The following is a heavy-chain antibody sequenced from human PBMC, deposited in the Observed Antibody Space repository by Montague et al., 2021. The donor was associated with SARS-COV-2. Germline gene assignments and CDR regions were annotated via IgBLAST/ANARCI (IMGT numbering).Heavy chain of an antibody. D-gene: IGHD3-10*01. Sequence: SETLSLTCAVYGGSFSGYYWSWSRQPPGKGLEWIGEINHSGSTNYNPSLKSRVTISVDTSKNQFSLKLSSVTAADTAVYYCAGVRYYGSGTSLGMDVWGQGTTVTVSS. CDR2: INHSGST. CDR3: AGVRYYGSGTSLGMDV. J-gene: IGHJ6*02. V-gene: IGHV4-34*01. CDR1: GGSFSGYY.